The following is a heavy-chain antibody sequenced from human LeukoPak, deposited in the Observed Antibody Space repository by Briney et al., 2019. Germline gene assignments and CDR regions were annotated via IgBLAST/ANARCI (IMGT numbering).Heavy chain of an antibody. J-gene: IGHJ4*02. CDR3: AGGPQYTGSYPY. V-gene: IGHV3-48*03. D-gene: IGHD2-8*02. CDR2: ISSEGSNEGTVI. CDR1: GFTYSDYE. Sequence: GGSLRLSCAGPGFTYSDYEMAWVRQGPGTGLEWIAYISSEGSNEGTVIKYADSVKGRFTISRDDAKRSVCLQMNRLRAEDTAVYFCAGGPQYTGSYPYWGQGTLVTVSS.